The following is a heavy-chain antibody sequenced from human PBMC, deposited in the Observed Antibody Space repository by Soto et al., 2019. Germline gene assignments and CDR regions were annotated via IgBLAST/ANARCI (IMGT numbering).Heavy chain of an antibody. CDR1: GGTFANFI. Sequence: SVKVSCKASGGTFANFIMNWVRQTPGQGLEWMGGIVPMFGTATCAEKFKGRVTISATESTSTAYMELTSLRSEDTAVYYCARNGTYSSPLSQYSGMDVWGQGTTVT. V-gene: IGHV1-69*13. CDR2: IVPMFGTA. CDR3: ARNGTYSSPLSQYSGMDV. D-gene: IGHD6-13*01. J-gene: IGHJ6*02.